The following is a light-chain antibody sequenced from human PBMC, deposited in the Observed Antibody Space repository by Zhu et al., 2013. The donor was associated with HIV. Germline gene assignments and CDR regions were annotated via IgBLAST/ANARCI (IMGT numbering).Light chain of an antibody. CDR1: QSVSKW. J-gene: IGKJ5*01. V-gene: IGKV1-5*01. CDR2: DAS. Sequence: EIQMTQTPSTLPASVGDRVTITCRASQSVSKWVAWYQQKPGKAPKLLIYDASTLETGVPLRFRGSGSGTHFTFTITSLQPEDGATYYCQQYDDLRITFGQGTRLDIK. CDR3: QQYDDLRIT.